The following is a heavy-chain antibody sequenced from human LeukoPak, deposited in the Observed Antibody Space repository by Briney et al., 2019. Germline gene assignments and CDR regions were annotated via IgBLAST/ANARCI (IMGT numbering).Heavy chain of an antibody. CDR2: ISGSGGST. V-gene: IGHV3-23*01. CDR1: GFTFSSYV. CDR3: AKKTIAVAGPFDY. J-gene: IGHJ4*02. Sequence: GGSLRVSCAASGFTFSSYVMSWVRQAPGKGLEWVSAISGSGGSTYYVDSVKGRFTISRDNSKNALYLQMNSLRAEDTAVYYCAKKTIAVAGPFDYWGQGTLVTVSS. D-gene: IGHD6-19*01.